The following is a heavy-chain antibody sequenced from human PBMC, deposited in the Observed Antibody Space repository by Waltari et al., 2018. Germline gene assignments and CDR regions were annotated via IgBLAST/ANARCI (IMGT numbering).Heavy chain of an antibody. D-gene: IGHD3-22*01. V-gene: IGHV4-34*01. Sequence: QQLGAGLLKPSETLSLTCAVYGGSFSGYYWSWIRQPPGKGLEWIGEINHSGSTNYNPSLKSRVTISVDTSKNQFSLKLSSVTAADTAVYYCASRSESSGTFDYWGQGTLVTVSS. CDR2: INHSGST. CDR3: ASRSESSGTFDY. J-gene: IGHJ4*02. CDR1: GGSFSGYY.